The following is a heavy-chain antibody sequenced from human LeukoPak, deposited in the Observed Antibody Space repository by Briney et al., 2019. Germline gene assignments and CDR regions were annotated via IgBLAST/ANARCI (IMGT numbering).Heavy chain of an antibody. J-gene: IGHJ5*02. Sequence: GGSLRLSCAASGFTFNNYAMTWVRQAQGKGLEWVSGISGNGVSTYYADSVKGRFTISRDNSKNTLYLQMNSLRAEDTALYYCARSVRSCTSTNCYTWGQGTLVTVSS. D-gene: IGHD2-2*02. V-gene: IGHV3-23*01. CDR3: ARSVRSCTSTNCYT. CDR2: ISGNGVST. CDR1: GFTFNNYA.